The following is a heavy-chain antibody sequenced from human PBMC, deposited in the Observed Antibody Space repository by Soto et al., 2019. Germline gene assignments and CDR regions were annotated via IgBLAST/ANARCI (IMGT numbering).Heavy chain of an antibody. CDR1: GYNFNNYW. Sequence: EVQLVQSRAEVKKPGQSLNISCKASGYNFNNYWIGWVRQVPGKGLEWMGMIDPYDSETRYSPSFQGQVTISVDTSISVAYLQWSSLKASDTATYFCGRRLTTGTVDYWGQGTLVTASS. D-gene: IGHD4-17*01. V-gene: IGHV5-51*01. CDR3: GRRLTTGTVDY. CDR2: IDPYDSET. J-gene: IGHJ4*02.